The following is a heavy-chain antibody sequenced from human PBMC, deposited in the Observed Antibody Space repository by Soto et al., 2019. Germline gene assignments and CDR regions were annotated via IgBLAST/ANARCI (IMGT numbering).Heavy chain of an antibody. V-gene: IGHV3-48*02. D-gene: IGHD3-22*01. CDR2: ISSSSSTI. Sequence: PGESLKISCAASGFTFSSYSMNWVRQAPGKGLEWVSYISSSSSTIYYADSVKGRFTISRDNAKNSLYLQMNSLRDEDTAVYYCARDPSSASYYYYGMDVWGQGTTVTVSS. CDR1: GFTFSSYS. J-gene: IGHJ6*02. CDR3: ARDPSSASYYYYGMDV.